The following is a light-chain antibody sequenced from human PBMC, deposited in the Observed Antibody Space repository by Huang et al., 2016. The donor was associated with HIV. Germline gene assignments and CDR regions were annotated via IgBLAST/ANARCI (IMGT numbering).Light chain of an antibody. CDR3: QQYGTSPPYT. CDR1: QSLSSNY. Sequence: EIVLTQSPGTLSLSPAERATLSCRASQSLSSNYLAWYQQKPGQAPRRLIYGASSRATGIPDRFSGSGSGTDFTLTSSRLEPADFAVYYCQQYGTSPPYTFGQGTKLEIK. CDR2: GAS. J-gene: IGKJ2*01. V-gene: IGKV3-20*01.